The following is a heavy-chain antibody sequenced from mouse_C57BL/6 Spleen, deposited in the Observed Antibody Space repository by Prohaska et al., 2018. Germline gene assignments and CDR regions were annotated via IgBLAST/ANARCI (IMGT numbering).Heavy chain of an antibody. J-gene: IGHJ3*01. CDR3: TSQVPLTPWFAY. Sequence: GAELVRPGASVTLSCKASGYTFTDYEMHWVKQTPVHGLEWIGAIDPETGGTAYNQKFKGKAILTADKSSNTAYMELRSLTSEDSAVYYCTSQVPLTPWFAYWGQGTLVTVSA. V-gene: IGHV1-15*01. CDR2: IDPETGGT. CDR1: GYTFTDYE. D-gene: IGHD6-1*01.